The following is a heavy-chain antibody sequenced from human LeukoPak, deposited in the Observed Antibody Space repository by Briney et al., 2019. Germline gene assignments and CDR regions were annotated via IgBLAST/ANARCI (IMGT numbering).Heavy chain of an antibody. V-gene: IGHV1-8*01. CDR3: ARLTYSSSWYDYYCYYMDV. Sequence: ASVKVSCKASGYTFTSYDINWVRQATGQGLEWMGWMNPNSGNTGYAQKFQGRVTMTRNTSISTAYMELSSLRSEDTAVYYCARLTYSSSWYDYYCYYMDVWGKGTTVTISS. CDR1: GYTFTSYD. CDR2: MNPNSGNT. J-gene: IGHJ6*03. D-gene: IGHD6-13*01.